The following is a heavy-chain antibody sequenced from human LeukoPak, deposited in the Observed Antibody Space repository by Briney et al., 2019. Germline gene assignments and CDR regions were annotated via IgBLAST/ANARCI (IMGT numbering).Heavy chain of an antibody. CDR3: ARGPGSSGWSQYFNY. D-gene: IGHD6-19*01. V-gene: IGHV3-64*01. Sequence: PGGSLRLSCAASGFTFSSYAMHWVRQAPGKGLEYVSAISSNGGSTYYANSVKGRFTISRDNSKNTLYLQMGSLRAEDMAVYYCARGPGSSGWSQYFNYWGQGTLVTV. CDR2: ISSNGGST. CDR1: GFTFSSYA. J-gene: IGHJ4*02.